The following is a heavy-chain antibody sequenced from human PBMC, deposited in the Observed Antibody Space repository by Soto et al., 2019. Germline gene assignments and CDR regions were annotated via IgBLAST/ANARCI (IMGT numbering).Heavy chain of an antibody. V-gene: IGHV1-18*01. CDR1: GYSFTNYG. CDR2: ISAYNGDT. CDR3: ARDRGVAPPVAGNTHYYYYMDV. D-gene: IGHD6-19*01. Sequence: ASVKVSCKASGYSFTNYGITWVRQAPGQGFEWMGWISAYNGDTNYAQKLQGRVTMTTDASTSTAYLELRSLRSDDTAFYYCARDRGVAPPVAGNTHYYYYMDVWGKGTTVTVSS. J-gene: IGHJ6*03.